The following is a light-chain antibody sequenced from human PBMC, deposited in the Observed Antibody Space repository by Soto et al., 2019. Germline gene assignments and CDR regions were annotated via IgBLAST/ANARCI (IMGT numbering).Light chain of an antibody. CDR1: ESVSRD. J-gene: IGKJ4*01. CDR2: GAS. V-gene: IGKV3-15*01. Sequence: EIVMTQSPATLSVSPGERATLSCRASESVSRDLGWYLQEPGQAPRLPIYGASTRATGIPDRFSGSGSGTDFTLTINSLQSEDFVVYYCQQYNQWPLTFGGGTKVEVK. CDR3: QQYNQWPLT.